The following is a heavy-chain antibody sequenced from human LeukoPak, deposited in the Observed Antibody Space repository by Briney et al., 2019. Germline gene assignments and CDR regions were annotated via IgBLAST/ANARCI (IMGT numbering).Heavy chain of an antibody. V-gene: IGHV4-34*01. CDR3: ARAAAAGKGSFDY. CDR1: GGSFSGYY. CDR2: INHSGST. J-gene: IGHJ4*02. D-gene: IGHD6-13*01. Sequence: PSETLSLTCAVYGGSFSGYYWSWIRQPPGKGLEWIGEINHSGSTNYNPSLKSRVTISVDTFKNQFSLKLSSVTAADTAVYYCARAAAAGKGSFDYWGQGTLVTVSS.